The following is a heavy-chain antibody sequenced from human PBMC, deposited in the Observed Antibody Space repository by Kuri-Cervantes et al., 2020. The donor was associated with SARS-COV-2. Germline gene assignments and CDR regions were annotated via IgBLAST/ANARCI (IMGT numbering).Heavy chain of an antibody. CDR1: GYTFTGYY. J-gene: IGHJ4*02. V-gene: IGHV1-2*02. D-gene: IGHD6-13*01. CDR3: ARSYSSSRELDY. CDR2: INPNSGGT. Sequence: ASVKVSCKASGYTFTGYYMHWVRQAPGQGLEWMGWINPNSGGTNYAQKFQGRVTMTRDTSISTAYMELSRLRSDDTAVCYCARSYSSSRELDYWGQGTLVTVSS.